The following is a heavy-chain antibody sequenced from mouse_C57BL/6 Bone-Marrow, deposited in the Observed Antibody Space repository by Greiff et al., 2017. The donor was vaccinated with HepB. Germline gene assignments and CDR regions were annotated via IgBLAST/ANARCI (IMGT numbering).Heavy chain of an antibody. CDR2: IYPGSGST. J-gene: IGHJ2*01. Sequence: QVQLQQPGAELVKPGASVKMSCKASGYTFTSYWITWVKQRPGQGLEWIGDIYPGSGSTNYNEKCKSKATLTVDTSSSTAYMQLSSLTSEDSAVYYCSRTHDGYYPTLCYWGQGTTLTVSS. CDR3: SRTHDGYYPTLCY. D-gene: IGHD2-3*01. CDR1: GYTFTSYW. V-gene: IGHV1-55*01.